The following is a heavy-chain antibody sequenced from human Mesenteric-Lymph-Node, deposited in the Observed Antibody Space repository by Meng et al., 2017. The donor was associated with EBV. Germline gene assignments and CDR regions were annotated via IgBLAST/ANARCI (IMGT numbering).Heavy chain of an antibody. V-gene: IGHV1-18*01. J-gene: IGHJ4*02. CDR3: ARGHPYYDSSGSDF. Sequence: QVQLVQSGLELQTPGASVKVSCKASGYTFSHHGITWVRQAPGQGFEWMGWISAANGNTNYAQKFQGRVTMTTDTSTSTANMELKSLNTDDTAIYYCARGHPYYDSSGSDFWGQGTLVTVSS. CDR1: GYTFSHHG. CDR2: ISAANGNT. D-gene: IGHD3-22*01.